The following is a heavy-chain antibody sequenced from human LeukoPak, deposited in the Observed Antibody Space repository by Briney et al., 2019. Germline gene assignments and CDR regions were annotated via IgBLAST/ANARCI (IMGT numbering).Heavy chain of an antibody. CDR1: GFTFSSYA. CDR3: AKLAVAASSAFDI. CDR2: ISASGGTT. D-gene: IGHD6-19*01. J-gene: IGHJ3*02. V-gene: IGHV3-23*01. Sequence: GGSLRLSCAASGFTFSSYAISWVRQAPGKGLEWVSAISASGGTTYYADSVKGRFTISRDNSKNTLYLQMNSLRAEDTAVYYCAKLAVAASSAFDIWGQGTMVTVSS.